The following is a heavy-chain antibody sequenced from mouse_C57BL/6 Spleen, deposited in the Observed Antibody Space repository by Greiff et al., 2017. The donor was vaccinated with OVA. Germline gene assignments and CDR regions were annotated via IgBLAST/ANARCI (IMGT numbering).Heavy chain of an antibody. CDR3: ARWRVRDATAYAMDY. V-gene: IGHV1-72*01. CDR2: IDPTSGGT. D-gene: IGHD5-1*01. J-gene: IGHJ4*01. CDR1: GYKLTSYW. Sequence: QVQLQQPGAELVKPGASVKLSCKASGYKLTSYWMHWVKQRPGRGLEWIGRIDPTSGGTKYNEKFKSKATLTVDKPSSTAYMQLSSLTSEDSAVYDCARWRVRDATAYAMDYWGQGTSVTVSS.